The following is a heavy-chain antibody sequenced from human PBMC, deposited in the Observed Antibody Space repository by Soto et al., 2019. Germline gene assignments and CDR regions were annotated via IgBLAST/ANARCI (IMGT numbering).Heavy chain of an antibody. V-gene: IGHV4-4*07. Sequence: SETLSLTCTVSGGSISSYYWSWIRQPAGKGLEWIGRIYTSGSTNYNPSLKSRVTMSVDTSKNQSSLKLSSVTAADTAVYYCARVRQDYDSSGYFDYWGQGTLVTVSS. CDR1: GGSISSYY. J-gene: IGHJ4*02. D-gene: IGHD3-22*01. CDR2: IYTSGST. CDR3: ARVRQDYDSSGYFDY.